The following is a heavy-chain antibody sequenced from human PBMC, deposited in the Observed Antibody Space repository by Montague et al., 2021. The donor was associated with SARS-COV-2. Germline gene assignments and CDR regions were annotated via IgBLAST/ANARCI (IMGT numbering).Heavy chain of an antibody. Sequence: SGSTYYNPSLKSRVTISVDTSKNQFSLKLSSVTAADTAVYYCSRLRGDYGGTYDTFDIWGQGKMGTVYS. V-gene: IGHV4-30-2*03. CDR2: SGST. CDR3: SRLRGDYGGTYDTFDI. J-gene: IGHJ3*02. D-gene: IGHD4-23*01.